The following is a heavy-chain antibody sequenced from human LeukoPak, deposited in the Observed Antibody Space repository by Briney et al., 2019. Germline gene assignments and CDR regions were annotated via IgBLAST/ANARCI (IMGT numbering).Heavy chain of an antibody. CDR2: INPNSGGT. CDR1: EYTFTGYY. J-gene: IGHJ4*02. Sequence: ASVKVSCKASEYTFTGYYMHWVRQAPGQGLEWMGWINPNSGGTNYAQKFQGRVTMTRDTSISTAYMELSRLRSDDTAVYYCARATYSSGWCYDYWGQGTLVTVSS. D-gene: IGHD6-19*01. CDR3: ARATYSSGWCYDY. V-gene: IGHV1-2*02.